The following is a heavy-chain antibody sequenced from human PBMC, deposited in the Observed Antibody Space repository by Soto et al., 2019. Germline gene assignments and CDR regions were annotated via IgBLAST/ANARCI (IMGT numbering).Heavy chain of an antibody. Sequence: GGSLRLSCSASGFTFSSNAMSWVRQAPGKGLEWVSVIYSDGSTYYADSVKGRFIISRDNSNNTLYFQMNSLRAEDTAVYYCAKDISTYNGRYTYYFDCWGQGTLVTVS. CDR3: AKDISTYNGRYTYYFDC. V-gene: IGHV3-66*01. CDR2: IYSDGST. D-gene: IGHD1-26*01. J-gene: IGHJ4*02. CDR1: GFTFSSNA.